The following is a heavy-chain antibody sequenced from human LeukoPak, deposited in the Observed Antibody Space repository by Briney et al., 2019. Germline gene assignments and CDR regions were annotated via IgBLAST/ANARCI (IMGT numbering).Heavy chain of an antibody. Sequence: GGSLRLSCAASGFTFSSYSMNWVRQAPGKGLEWVSSISSSSSYIYYADSVKGRFTISRDNAKNSLYLQMNSLRAEDTAVYYCARGDSSGYYATYFDYWGQGTLVTVSS. CDR1: GFTFSSYS. CDR2: ISSSSSYI. J-gene: IGHJ4*02. D-gene: IGHD3-22*01. V-gene: IGHV3-21*01. CDR3: ARGDSSGYYATYFDY.